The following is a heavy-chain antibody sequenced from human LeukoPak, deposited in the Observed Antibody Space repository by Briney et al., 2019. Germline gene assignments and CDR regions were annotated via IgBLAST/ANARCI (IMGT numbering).Heavy chain of an antibody. J-gene: IGHJ4*02. Sequence: ASVKVSCKASGYTFTNYHMHWVRQAPGQGLEWMGRIYPSSGGTNYAQKFQGRITLTTDTSINTAYMELSRLRFDDTAVYYCARDLPFEDWGQGTLVTVSS. CDR3: ARDLPFED. D-gene: IGHD2/OR15-2a*01. CDR2: IYPSSGGT. CDR1: GYTFTNYH. V-gene: IGHV1-2*06.